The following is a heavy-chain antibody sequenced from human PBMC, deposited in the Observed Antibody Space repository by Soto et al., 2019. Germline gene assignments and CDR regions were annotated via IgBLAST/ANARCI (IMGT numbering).Heavy chain of an antibody. Sequence: QVQLVESGGGVVQPGRSLRLSCAASGFTFSSYAMHWVRQAPGKGLEWVAVISYDGSNKYYADSVKGRFTISRDNSKNTLYLQMNSLRDEDTAVYYCARDGLATGRFDPWGQGTLVTVSS. CDR1: GFTFSSYA. CDR2: ISYDGSNK. CDR3: ARDGLATGRFDP. J-gene: IGHJ5*02. V-gene: IGHV3-30-3*01.